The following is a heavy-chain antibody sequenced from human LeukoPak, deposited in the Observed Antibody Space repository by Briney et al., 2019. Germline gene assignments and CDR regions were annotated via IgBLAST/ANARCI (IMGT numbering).Heavy chain of an antibody. Sequence: GASVKVSCKASGYTFTSYYMHWVRQAPGQGLEWMGIINPSGGSTSYAQKFQGRVTMTRDMSTSTAYMELSSLRSEDTAVYYCATESYSGSYLYAFDIWGQGTMATVSS. CDR3: ATESYSGSYLYAFDI. J-gene: IGHJ3*02. CDR1: GYTFTSYY. D-gene: IGHD1-26*01. V-gene: IGHV1-46*01. CDR2: INPSGGST.